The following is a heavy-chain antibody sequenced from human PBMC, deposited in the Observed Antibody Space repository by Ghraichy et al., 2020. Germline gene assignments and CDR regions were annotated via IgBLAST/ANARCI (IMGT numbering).Heavy chain of an antibody. CDR3: AREGSGLDFDWLLWPWDWFDP. CDR2: IIPIFGTA. Sequence: SVKVSCKASGGTFSSYAISWVRQAPGQGLEWMGGIIPIFGTANYAQKFQGRVTITADESTSTAYMELSSLRSEDTAVYYCAREGSGLDFDWLLWPWDWFDPWGQGTLVTVSS. J-gene: IGHJ5*02. CDR1: GGTFSSYA. V-gene: IGHV1-69*13. D-gene: IGHD3-9*01.